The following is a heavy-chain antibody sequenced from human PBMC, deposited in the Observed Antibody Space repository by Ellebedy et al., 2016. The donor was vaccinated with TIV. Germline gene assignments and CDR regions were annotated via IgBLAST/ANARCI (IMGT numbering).Heavy chain of an antibody. CDR1: GYTFTSYG. D-gene: IGHD2-15*01. CDR3: ARDGPYCSGGSCYAYYYYYGMDV. Sequence: AASVKVSCKASGYTFTSYGISWVRQAPGQGLEWMGWISAYNGNTNYAQKLQGRVTMTTDTSTSTAYMELRSLRSDDTAVYYCARDGPYCSGGSCYAYYYYYGMDVWGQGTTVTVSS. V-gene: IGHV1-18*04. J-gene: IGHJ6*02. CDR2: ISAYNGNT.